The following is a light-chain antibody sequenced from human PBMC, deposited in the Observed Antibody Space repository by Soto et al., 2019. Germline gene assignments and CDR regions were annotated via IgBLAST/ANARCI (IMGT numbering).Light chain of an antibody. CDR1: QSASSY. Sequence: EIVLTQSPATLSLSPGERATLSCRASQSASSYLAWYQQKPGQAPRLLIYDASNRATGIPARFSGSGSGTDFTLTISSLEPEDFAVYYCQQRSNWPPLLTFGGGTKVEIK. J-gene: IGKJ4*01. CDR3: QQRSNWPPLLT. V-gene: IGKV3-11*01. CDR2: DAS.